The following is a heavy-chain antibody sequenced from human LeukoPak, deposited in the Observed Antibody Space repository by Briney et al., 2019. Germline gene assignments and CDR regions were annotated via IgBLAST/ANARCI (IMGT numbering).Heavy chain of an antibody. CDR1: GFTFSSYD. Sequence: GGSLRLSCAASGFTFSSYDMHWVRQATGKGLEWVSAIGTAGDTYYPGSVKGRFTISRENAKNSLYLQMNSLRAEDTAIYYCARRAGEYSHPYDYWGQGTLVTVSS. J-gene: IGHJ4*02. CDR3: ARRAGEYSHPYDY. D-gene: IGHD2-15*01. V-gene: IGHV3-13*01. CDR2: IGTAGDT.